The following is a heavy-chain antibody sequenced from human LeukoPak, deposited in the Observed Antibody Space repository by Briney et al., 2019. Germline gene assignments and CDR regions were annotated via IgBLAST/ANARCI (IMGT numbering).Heavy chain of an antibody. CDR1: GFTFSSYW. D-gene: IGHD2-15*01. Sequence: GGSLRLSCAVSGFTFSSYWMHWVRQGPGKGLAWVSRITGDGSATDYADSVKGRFTISRDNAKNTLYLHMDSLRAEDTAVYYCARDASPGYLDLWGRGTLVTVSS. J-gene: IGHJ2*01. CDR2: ITGDGSAT. V-gene: IGHV3-74*01. CDR3: ARDASPGYLDL.